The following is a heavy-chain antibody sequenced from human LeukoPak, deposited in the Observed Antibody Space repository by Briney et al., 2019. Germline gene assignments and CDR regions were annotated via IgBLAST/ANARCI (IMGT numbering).Heavy chain of an antibody. V-gene: IGHV3-23*01. J-gene: IGHJ4*02. CDR3: AKDGGLWVSAHWGDS. Sequence: GSLRLSCAASGFTFSSYTMSWVRQAPGKGLEWVSTVTTSDGNTYYADSVKGRFTVSRDNSKNTLFLQMNSLRAEDTAVYYCAKDGGLWVSAHWGDSWGRGTLVTVSS. CDR1: GFTFSSYT. D-gene: IGHD7-27*01. CDR2: VTTSDGNT.